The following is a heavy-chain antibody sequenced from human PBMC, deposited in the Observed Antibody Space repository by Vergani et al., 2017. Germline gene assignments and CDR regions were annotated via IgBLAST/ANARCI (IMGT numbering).Heavy chain of an antibody. CDR1: GFTFSSYG. CDR3: AREIAVAGIMGY. Sequence: QVQLVESGGGVVQPGRSQRLSCAASGFTFSSYGMHWVRQAPGKGLEWVAVIWYDGSNKYYADSVKGRFTISRDNSKNTLYLQMNGLRAEDTAVYYCAREIAVAGIMGYWGQGTLVTVSS. D-gene: IGHD6-19*01. J-gene: IGHJ4*02. CDR2: IWYDGSNK. V-gene: IGHV3-33*01.